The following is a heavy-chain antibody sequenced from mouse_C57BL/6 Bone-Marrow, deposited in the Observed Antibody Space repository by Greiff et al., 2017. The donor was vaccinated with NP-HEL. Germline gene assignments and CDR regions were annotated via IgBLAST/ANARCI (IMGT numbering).Heavy chain of an antibody. CDR2: IDPSDSYT. D-gene: IGHD1-1*01. Sequence: VQLQQPGAELVRPGTSVKLSCKASGYTFTSYWMHWVKQRPGQGLEWIGVIDPSDSYTNYNQKFKGKATLTVDTSSSTAYMQLSSLTSEDSAVDDCARMELPITTVVAHWYFDVWGTGTTVTVSS. CDR1: GYTFTSYW. V-gene: IGHV1-59*01. CDR3: ARMELPITTVVAHWYFDV. J-gene: IGHJ1*03.